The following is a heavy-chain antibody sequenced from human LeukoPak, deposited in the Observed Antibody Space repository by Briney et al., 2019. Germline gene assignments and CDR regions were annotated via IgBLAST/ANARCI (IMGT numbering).Heavy chain of an antibody. CDR3: ARGYKPASGKDGAFDI. V-gene: IGHV4-4*07. CDR1: GDSINNFY. D-gene: IGHD6-13*01. J-gene: IGHJ3*02. Sequence: SETLSLTCTVSGDSINNFYWSWIRQPAGKGLEWIGRVYSSGTTDYNPSLKSRVSMSVDTSSNQLSLRLSSMTAADTALYYCARGYKPASGKDGAFDIWGQGTMVTVSS. CDR2: VYSSGTT.